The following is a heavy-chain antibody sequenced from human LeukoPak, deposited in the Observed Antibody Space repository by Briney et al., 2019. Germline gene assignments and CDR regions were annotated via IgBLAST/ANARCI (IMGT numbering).Heavy chain of an antibody. D-gene: IGHD3-22*01. CDR1: GFTVSSYA. V-gene: IGHV3-30-3*01. Sequence: GGSLRLSCAASGFTVSSYAMHWVRQAPGKGLEWVAVISYDGGNKYYADSVKGRFTISRDNSKNTLYLQMNSLTSEDTAVYFCARAADTSGYYPAYWGQGTLVTVSS. CDR3: ARAADTSGYYPAY. J-gene: IGHJ4*02. CDR2: ISYDGGNK.